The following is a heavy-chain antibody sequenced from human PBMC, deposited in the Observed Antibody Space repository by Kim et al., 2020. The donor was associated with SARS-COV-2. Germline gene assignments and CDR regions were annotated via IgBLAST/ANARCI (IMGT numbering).Heavy chain of an antibody. CDR2: IWYDGSNK. CDR1: GFTFSSFA. Sequence: GGSLRLSCAASGFTFSSFAMHWVRQAPGKGLEWVAVIWYDGSNKYYTDSVKGRFTISRDNSKNTLYLRMSSLRAEDTAVYYCAREPPYGYYGAPLDFWGQGPLVSVSS. V-gene: IGHV3-33*01. D-gene: IGHD4-17*01. CDR3: AREPPYGYYGAPLDF. J-gene: IGHJ4*02.